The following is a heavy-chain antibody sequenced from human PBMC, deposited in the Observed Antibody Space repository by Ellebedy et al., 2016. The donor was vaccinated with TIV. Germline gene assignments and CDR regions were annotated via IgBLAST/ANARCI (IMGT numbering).Heavy chain of an antibody. CDR1: GDSVSSNTAT. CDR2: TFYRSKWYY. V-gene: IGHV6-1*01. Sequence: SQTLSLTXXISGDSVSSNTATWNWIRQSPSRGLEWLGRTFYRSKWYYDYAASVRSRISVNPDTSKNQFSLQLNSVTPDDTAVYYCAREGTMIRGIKNWFDPWGQGTLVIVSS. D-gene: IGHD3-10*01. CDR3: AREGTMIRGIKNWFDP. J-gene: IGHJ5*02.